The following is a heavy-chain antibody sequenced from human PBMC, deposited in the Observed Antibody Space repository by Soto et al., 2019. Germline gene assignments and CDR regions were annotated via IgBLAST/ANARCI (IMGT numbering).Heavy chain of an antibody. V-gene: IGHV3-23*01. D-gene: IGHD5-12*01. CDR3: AKDHDSGYDWCDY. CDR2: ISGSGGST. J-gene: IGHJ4*02. Sequence: PXGSLRLSCSASGFTFSSYALSWVRQAPGKGLEWVSAISGSGGSTYYADSVKGRFTISRDNSKNTLYLQMNSLRAEDTAVYYCAKDHDSGYDWCDYWGQGSLVTVSS. CDR1: GFTFSSYA.